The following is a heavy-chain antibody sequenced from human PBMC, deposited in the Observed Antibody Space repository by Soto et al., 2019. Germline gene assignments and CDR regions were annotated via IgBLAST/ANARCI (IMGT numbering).Heavy chain of an antibody. CDR2: IIPIFGTV. D-gene: IGHD5-12*01. V-gene: IGHV1-69*12. CDR1: GGTFSNYP. CDR3: ARGNHRWLQLWYFDL. J-gene: IGHJ2*01. Sequence: QVQLVQSGAEVTTPGSSVKVSCKASGGTFSNYPISWVRQAPGQGLEWMGGIIPIFGTVNYAQKFQGRVTITADESTSTAYMELSSLRSEDTAVYYCARGNHRWLQLWYFDLWGRGALVTVSS.